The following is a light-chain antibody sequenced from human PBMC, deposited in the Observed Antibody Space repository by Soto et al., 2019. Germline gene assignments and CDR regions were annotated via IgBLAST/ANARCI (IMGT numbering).Light chain of an antibody. V-gene: IGKV3-15*01. CDR2: GAS. CDR1: HSLNTD. J-gene: IGKJ5*01. Sequence: EILMTQSPASLSLSPGETATLYCTASHSLNTDLAWYQQKPGQAPRLLLYGASTRATGVPPRFSGGGSGTEFTLTLSSLQSEDSAIYYGQQYKSWPPSTFGQGTRLEI. CDR3: QQYKSWPPST.